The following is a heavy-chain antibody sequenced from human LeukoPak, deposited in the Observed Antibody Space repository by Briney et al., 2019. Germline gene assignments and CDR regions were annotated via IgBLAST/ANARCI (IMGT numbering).Heavy chain of an antibody. CDR2: ISGSSSTI. J-gene: IGHJ4*02. D-gene: IGHD3-22*01. CDR1: GFTFSSYS. CDR3: ARGSTYYDSSGQVPFDY. V-gene: IGHV3-48*01. Sequence: PGGSLRLSCAASGFTFSSYSMNWVRQAPGKGLEWGSYISGSSSTIYYADSVKGRFTISRDNGKNTLYLQMHSLRAEDTAVYYCARGSTYYDSSGQVPFDYWGQGTLVTVSS.